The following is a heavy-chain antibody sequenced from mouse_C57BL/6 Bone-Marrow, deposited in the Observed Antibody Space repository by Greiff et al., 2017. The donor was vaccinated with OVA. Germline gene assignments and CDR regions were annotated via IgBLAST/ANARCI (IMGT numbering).Heavy chain of an antibody. CDR2: IDPETGGT. CDR3: TRYPYYSNYEYAMDY. J-gene: IGHJ4*01. V-gene: IGHV1-15*01. CDR1: GYTFTDYE. Sequence: VKLMESGAELVRPGASVTLSCKASGYTFTDYEMHWVKQTPVHGLEWIGAIDPETGGTAYNQKFKGKAILTADKSSSTAYMELRSLTSEDSAVYYCTRYPYYSNYEYAMDYWGQGTSVTVSS. D-gene: IGHD2-5*01.